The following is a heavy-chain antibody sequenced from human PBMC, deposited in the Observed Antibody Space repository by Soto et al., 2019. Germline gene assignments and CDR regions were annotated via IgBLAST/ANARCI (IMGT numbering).Heavy chain of an antibody. J-gene: IGHJ6*02. CDR3: ATDWLSRLGSQGYYYYYGMDV. CDR1: GYTLTELS. CDR2: FDPEDGET. V-gene: IGHV1-24*01. D-gene: IGHD1-26*01. Sequence: ASVKVSCKVSGYTLTELSMHWVRQAPGKGLEWMGGFDPEDGETIYAQKFQGRVTMTEDTSTDTAYMELSSLRSEDTAVYYCATDWLSRLGSQGYYYYYGMDVWGQGTTVTVSS.